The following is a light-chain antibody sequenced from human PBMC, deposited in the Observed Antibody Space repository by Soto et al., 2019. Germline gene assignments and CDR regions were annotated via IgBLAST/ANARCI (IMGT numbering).Light chain of an antibody. V-gene: IGKV3-11*01. CDR3: QQRSNWRLT. J-gene: IGKJ4*01. CDR2: DAS. Sequence: DIVLAQSPSTLSLSPGERATLSCRASQSVSSSLAWYQQKPGQAPRLLIYDASNRTTGIPARFSGSGSGTDFTLTISSLEPEDFAVYYCQQRSNWRLTFGGGTKVEIK. CDR1: QSVSSS.